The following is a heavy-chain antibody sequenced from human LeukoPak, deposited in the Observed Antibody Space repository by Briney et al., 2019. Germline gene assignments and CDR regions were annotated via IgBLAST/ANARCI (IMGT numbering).Heavy chain of an antibody. CDR3: AKGRGIYGSGSYSNFDY. Sequence: GGSLRLSCAASEFTFSSYALSWARQAPGKGLEWVSAISGSGTSTYYADSVKGRFTISRDNSKNTLFLQMNSLRAEDTAVYYCAKGRGIYGSGSYSNFDYWGQGTLVTVSS. CDR2: ISGSGTST. J-gene: IGHJ4*02. V-gene: IGHV3-23*01. CDR1: EFTFSSYA. D-gene: IGHD3-10*01.